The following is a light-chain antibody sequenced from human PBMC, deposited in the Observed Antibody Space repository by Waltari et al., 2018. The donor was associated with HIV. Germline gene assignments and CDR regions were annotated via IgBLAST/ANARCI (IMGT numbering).Light chain of an antibody. Sequence: QSVLTQPPSASGTPGQRVPISCSGRSSNIGSNPVTWFQQLPRTAPQLLVYANNQRRSGVPDRFSGSRSGTSASLAISWLQSEDEADYYCATWDDSLNGVICGGGTTLTVL. CDR3: ATWDDSLNGVI. CDR1: SSNIGSNP. J-gene: IGLJ2*01. CDR2: ANN. V-gene: IGLV1-44*01.